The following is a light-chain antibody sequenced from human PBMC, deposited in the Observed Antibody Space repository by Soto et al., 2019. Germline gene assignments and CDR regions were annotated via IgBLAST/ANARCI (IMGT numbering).Light chain of an antibody. CDR1: QGISSW. Sequence: DIQMTQSPSSVSASVGDIVTITCRASQGISSWLAWYQQKTGKAPKLLIYDASSLQCGVPSRFSGSGSGTDFTLTISSLQHEAVATCYCPLFTFGAGTKVDI. J-gene: IGKJ3*01. CDR3: PLFT. CDR2: DAS. V-gene: IGKV1D-12*01.